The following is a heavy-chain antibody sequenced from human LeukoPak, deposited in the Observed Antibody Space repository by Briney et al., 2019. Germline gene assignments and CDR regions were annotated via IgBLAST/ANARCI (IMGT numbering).Heavy chain of an antibody. CDR2: MHPNSGNT. CDR3: ARGCDSRSWYDW. J-gene: IGHJ5*01. Sequence: ASVKVSCKASGYTFTSYDINWVRQATGQGLEWMGWMHPNSGNTGYAQKFQGRVTMTRNTSISTAYMELSSLRSEDTAVYYCARGCDSRSWYDWWGQGTLVTVSS. D-gene: IGHD6-13*01. CDR1: GYTFTSYD. V-gene: IGHV1-8*01.